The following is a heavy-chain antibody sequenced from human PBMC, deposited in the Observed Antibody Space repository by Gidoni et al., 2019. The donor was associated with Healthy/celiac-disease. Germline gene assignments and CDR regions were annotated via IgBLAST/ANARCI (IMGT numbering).Heavy chain of an antibody. V-gene: IGHV4-30-2*01. Sequence: QLQLQESGSGLVKPSQTLSLTCAVPGGSISSGGYSWSWIRQPPGKGLEWIGYIYHSGSTYYNPSLKSRVTISVDRSKNQFSLKLSSVTAADTAVYYCARDRSPRLSYYDFWSGYFDYWGQGTLVTVSS. CDR1: GGSISSGGYS. CDR2: IYHSGST. J-gene: IGHJ4*02. D-gene: IGHD3-3*01. CDR3: ARDRSPRLSYYDFWSGYFDY.